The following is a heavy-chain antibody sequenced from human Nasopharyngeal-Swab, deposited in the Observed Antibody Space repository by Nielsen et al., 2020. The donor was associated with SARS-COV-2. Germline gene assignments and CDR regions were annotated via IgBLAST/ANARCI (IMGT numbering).Heavy chain of an antibody. D-gene: IGHD4-17*01. J-gene: IGHJ6*03. CDR2: FYHSGVT. V-gene: IGHV4-30-2*02. CDR1: GGSISSGGYS. Sequence: SETLSLTCAVSGGSISSGGYSWSWIRQPPGKGLEWIGYFYHSGVTSYNPSLKSRVTISVDTSKNQFSLRLSSVTAADTAVYYCARLVTTVTPGYYYYYMDVWGKGTTVTVSS. CDR3: ARLVTTVTPGYYYYYMDV.